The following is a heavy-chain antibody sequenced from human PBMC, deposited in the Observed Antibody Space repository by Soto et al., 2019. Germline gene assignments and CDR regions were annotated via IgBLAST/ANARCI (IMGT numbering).Heavy chain of an antibody. J-gene: IGHJ4*02. Sequence: PGGSLRLSCAASGFTFSSYGMHWVRQAPGKGLGWVAVIWYDGSNKYYADSVKGRFTISRDNSKNTLYLQMNSLRAEDTAVYYCARPGPSQNSSSEPFDYWGQGTLVTVSS. CDR3: ARPGPSQNSSSEPFDY. V-gene: IGHV3-33*01. CDR1: GFTFSSYG. CDR2: IWYDGSNK. D-gene: IGHD6-6*01.